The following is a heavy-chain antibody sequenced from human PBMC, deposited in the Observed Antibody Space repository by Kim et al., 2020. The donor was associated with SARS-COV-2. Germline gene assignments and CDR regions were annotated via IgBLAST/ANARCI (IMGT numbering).Heavy chain of an antibody. J-gene: IGHJ4*02. D-gene: IGHD3-9*01. Sequence: GYAQKIQRRVTMTMNPSITTAYMELSSLRSEDTAVYYCAGGVRTISNYDYWGQGTLVTVSS. V-gene: IGHV1-8*01. CDR3: AGGVRTISNYDY.